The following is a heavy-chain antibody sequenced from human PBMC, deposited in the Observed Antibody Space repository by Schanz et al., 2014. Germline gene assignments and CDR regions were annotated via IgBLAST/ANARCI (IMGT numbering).Heavy chain of an antibody. V-gene: IGHV1-18*01. CDR3: ARVHIATYHYNSPGAFDI. Sequence: QLMQSGSEVRKPGASVKVSCKASGYIFGSHGMTWVRQAPGQGPELMGWINAHTGNTQYAQKFQGRVSMTRDTVTTTVHLELTRLRTDDTASYYCARVHIATYHYNSPGAFDIWGQGTRVTVSS. CDR2: INAHTGNT. D-gene: IGHD3-10*01. J-gene: IGHJ3*02. CDR1: GYIFGSHG.